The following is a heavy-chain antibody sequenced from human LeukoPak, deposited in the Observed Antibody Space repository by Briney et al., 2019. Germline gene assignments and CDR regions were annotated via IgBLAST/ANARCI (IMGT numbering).Heavy chain of an antibody. D-gene: IGHD5-24*01. J-gene: IGHJ4*02. Sequence: GGSLRFSCAASGFTFSSYGMHWVRQAPGKGLEWVAFIRYDGSNKYYADSMKGRFTISRDNSKNTLYLQMNSLRAEDTAVYYCAKVPPVGMDLSDIFDYWGQGTLVTVSS. CDR3: AKVPPVGMDLSDIFDY. V-gene: IGHV3-30*02. CDR2: IRYDGSNK. CDR1: GFTFSSYG.